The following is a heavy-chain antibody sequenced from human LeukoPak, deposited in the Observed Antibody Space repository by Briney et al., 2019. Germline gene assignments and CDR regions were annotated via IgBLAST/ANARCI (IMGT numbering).Heavy chain of an antibody. CDR1: GFAFSSHW. V-gene: IGHV3-7*02. CDR2: IKPDGSEI. Sequence: GGSLRLSCAASGFAFSSHWMSWVRQAPGKGLEWVANIKPDGSEIYHVDSVKGRFTISRDNAKNSLFLQMNSLRAEDTAVYYCARYGRYRAFDIWGPGTVVTVSS. J-gene: IGHJ3*02. CDR3: ARYGRYRAFDI. D-gene: IGHD1-26*01.